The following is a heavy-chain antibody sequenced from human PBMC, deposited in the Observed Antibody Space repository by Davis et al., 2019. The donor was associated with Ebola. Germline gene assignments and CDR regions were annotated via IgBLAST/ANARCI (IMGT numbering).Heavy chain of an antibody. V-gene: IGHV1-18*04. J-gene: IGHJ4*02. D-gene: IGHD6-13*01. CDR2: ISAYNGNT. CDR1: GYTFTSYG. CDR3: AALGYSSSWYPFDY. Sequence: ASVKVSCKASGYTFTSYGISWVRQAPGQGLEYMGWISAYNGNTNYVQKVQGRVTMTTDTSTSTAYMELRSLRLDDTAVYYCAALGYSSSWYPFDYWGQGTLVTVSS.